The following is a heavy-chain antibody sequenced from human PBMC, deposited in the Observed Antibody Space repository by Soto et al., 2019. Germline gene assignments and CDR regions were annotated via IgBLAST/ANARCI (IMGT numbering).Heavy chain of an antibody. CDR1: GRSCSSYT. V-gene: IGHV1-46*03. CDR3: ALASFDY. CDR2: INPSGGST. J-gene: IGHJ4*02. Sequence: ASVKVFCKDSGRSCSSYTSSWVRQAPGQGLEWMGIINPSGGSTSYAQKFQGRVTITRDTSTSTVYMELSSLRSEDTAVYYCALASFDYWGQGTLVTVSS.